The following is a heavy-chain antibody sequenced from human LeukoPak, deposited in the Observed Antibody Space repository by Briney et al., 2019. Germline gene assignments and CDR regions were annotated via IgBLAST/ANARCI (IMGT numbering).Heavy chain of an antibody. D-gene: IGHD6-19*01. J-gene: IGHJ4*02. V-gene: IGHV5-10-1*01. Sequence: GESLKISCKGSGYSFTSYWISWVRQMPGKGLEWMGRIDPSDSYTNYSPSFQGHVTISADKSISTVYPQWSSLKASGTAMYYCARHSAGIVVAGKWGLGTLVTVSS. CDR2: IDPSDSYT. CDR3: ARHSAGIVVAGK. CDR1: GYSFTSYW.